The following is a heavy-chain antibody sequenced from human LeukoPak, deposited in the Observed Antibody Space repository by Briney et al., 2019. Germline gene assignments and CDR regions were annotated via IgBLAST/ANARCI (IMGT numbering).Heavy chain of an antibody. CDR1: GFTFSDHY. D-gene: IGHD5-12*01. V-gene: IGHV3-72*01. Sequence: GGSLRLSCAVSGFTFSDHYMDWVRQAPGKGLEWVGRTRNKAETYTTEYAASVKGRFIISRDDSKNSLYLQMNSLKTEDTAVYYCVRGPRPRAGYGQFDIWGQGTMVTVSS. CDR2: TRNKAETYTT. CDR3: VRGPRPRAGYGQFDI. J-gene: IGHJ3*02.